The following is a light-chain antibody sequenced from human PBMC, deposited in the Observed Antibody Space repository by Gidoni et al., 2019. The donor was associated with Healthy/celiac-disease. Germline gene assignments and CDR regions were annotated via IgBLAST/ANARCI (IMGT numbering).Light chain of an antibody. J-gene: IGKJ4*01. CDR3: QQYNSFRLT. CDR1: QSISSW. Sequence: DIQMTQSPSTLSASVGDRVTITCRASQSISSWLAWYQQKPGKAPKLLIYDASSLESGVPSRFSGSGSGTEFTLTISSLQPDDFATYYCQQYNSFRLTFGGGTKVEIK. V-gene: IGKV1-5*01. CDR2: DAS.